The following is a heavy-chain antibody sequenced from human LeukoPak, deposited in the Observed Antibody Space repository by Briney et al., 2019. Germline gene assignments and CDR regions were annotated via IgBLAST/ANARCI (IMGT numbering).Heavy chain of an antibody. CDR2: INWNGGST. Sequence: PGGSLRLSCAASGFTFDDYGMSWVRQAPRKGLEWVSGINWNGGSTGYADSVKGRFTISRDNAKNSLYLQMNSLRAEDTALYYCARGDGSWGGSGDYYYYMDVWGKGTTVTVSS. J-gene: IGHJ6*03. V-gene: IGHV3-20*04. CDR3: ARGDGSWGGSGDYYYYMDV. CDR1: GFTFDDYG. D-gene: IGHD2-15*01.